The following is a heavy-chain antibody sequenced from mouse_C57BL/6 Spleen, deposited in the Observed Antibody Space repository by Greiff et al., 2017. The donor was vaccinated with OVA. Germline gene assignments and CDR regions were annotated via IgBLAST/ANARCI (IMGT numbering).Heavy chain of an antibody. CDR2: INYVGSST. J-gene: IGHJ3*01. CDR3: ARGAVYYDYDETWFAY. CDR1: GFTFSDYY. V-gene: IGHV5-16*01. D-gene: IGHD2-4*01. Sequence: EVKLMESEGGLVQPGSSMKLSCTASGFTFSDYYMAWVRQVPEKGLEWVANINYVGSSTYYLDSLKSRFIISRDNAKNILYLQMSSLKSEDTATYYCARGAVYYDYDETWFAYWGQGTLVTVSA.